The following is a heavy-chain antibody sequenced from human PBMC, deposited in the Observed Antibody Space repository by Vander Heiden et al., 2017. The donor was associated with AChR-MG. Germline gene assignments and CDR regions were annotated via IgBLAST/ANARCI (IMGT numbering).Heavy chain of an antibody. CDR2: IYYSGST. V-gene: IGHV4-39*01. CDR3: ARTLSRDARNWFDP. J-gene: IGHJ5*02. Sequence: QLQLQESGPGLVKPSETLSLTCIVSGGAISSSNYWWGWIRQPPGRGLEFIANIYYSGSTYYNPSFKSRVTISADTSKNQFSLKLTSVTAADSAVYYCARTLSRDARNWFDPWGQGTLVTVSS. CDR1: GGAISSSNYW. D-gene: IGHD2-2*01.